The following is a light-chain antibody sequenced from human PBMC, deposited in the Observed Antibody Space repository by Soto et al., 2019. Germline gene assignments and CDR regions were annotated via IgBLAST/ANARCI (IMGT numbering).Light chain of an antibody. Sequence: DIQMTQSPSSRSASVGDRVTITCRASQSISIYLNWYQQKPGKAPKVLIYTASSLQSGVPSRFSGIGSGTDFTLSISSLQPEDFATYYCQQTYSGPLTFGGGTKVDI. J-gene: IGKJ4*01. V-gene: IGKV1-39*01. CDR2: TAS. CDR3: QQTYSGPLT. CDR1: QSISIY.